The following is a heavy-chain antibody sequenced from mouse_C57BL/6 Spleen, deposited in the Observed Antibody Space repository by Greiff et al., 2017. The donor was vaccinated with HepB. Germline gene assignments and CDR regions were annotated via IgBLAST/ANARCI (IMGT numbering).Heavy chain of an antibody. V-gene: IGHV1-61*01. J-gene: IGHJ2*01. CDR2: IYPSDSET. CDR1: GYTFTSYW. CDR3: ARGGLDGFDY. Sequence: VQLQQPGAELVRPGSSVKLSCKASGYTFTSYWMDWVKQRPGQGLEWIGNIYPSDSETHYNQKFKDKATLTVDKSSSTAYMQLSSLTSEDSAVYYCARGGLDGFDYWGQGTTLTVSS. D-gene: IGHD3-3*01.